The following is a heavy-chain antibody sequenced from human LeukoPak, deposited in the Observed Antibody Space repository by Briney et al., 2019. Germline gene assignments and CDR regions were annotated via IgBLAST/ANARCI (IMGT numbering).Heavy chain of an antibody. J-gene: IGHJ4*02. Sequence: GRSLRLSCAASGFTFSNYWMTWVRQAPGKGLEWVANIKPDGGDTYYVDSVKGRFTVSRDNAKNSLFLQMDRLRAEDTAMYYCARDYSYSDDYWGQGTLVTVSS. V-gene: IGHV3-7*03. D-gene: IGHD4-17*01. CDR3: ARDYSYSDDY. CDR2: IKPDGGDT. CDR1: GFTFSNYW.